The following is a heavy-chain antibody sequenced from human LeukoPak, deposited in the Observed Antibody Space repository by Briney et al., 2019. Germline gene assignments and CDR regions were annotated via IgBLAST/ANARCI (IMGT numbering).Heavy chain of an antibody. CDR1: GGTFSSYA. CDR2: IIPILGIA. J-gene: IGHJ5*02. V-gene: IGHV1-69*04. Sequence: ASVKVSCKASGGTFSSYAISWVRQAPGQGLEWMGRIIPILGIANYAQKFQGRVTITADKSTSTAYMELSSLRSEDTAVYYCARVVPADSWFDPWGQGTLVTVSS. CDR3: ARVVPADSWFDP.